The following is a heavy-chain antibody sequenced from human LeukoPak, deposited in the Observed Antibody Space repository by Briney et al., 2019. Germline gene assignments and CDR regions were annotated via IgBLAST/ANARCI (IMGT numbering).Heavy chain of an antibody. D-gene: IGHD3-3*01. Sequence: PGGSLRLSCAASGFTFSNYWMHWVRQAPGRGLVWVSRINTDGTKTSYADSVKGRFTISRDNAKNTLFLQMNSLRAEDTAVYYCAKDLWSNPNAFDIWGQGTMVTVSS. CDR2: INTDGTKT. CDR1: GFTFSNYW. CDR3: AKDLWSNPNAFDI. J-gene: IGHJ3*02. V-gene: IGHV3-74*01.